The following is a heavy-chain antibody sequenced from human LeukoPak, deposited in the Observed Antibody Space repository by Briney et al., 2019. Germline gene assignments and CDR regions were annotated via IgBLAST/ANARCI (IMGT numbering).Heavy chain of an antibody. CDR3: VKWRAAMAPRDYYYGMDV. Sequence: GGSLRLSCSASGFTFSTYAMHWVRQAPGKGLEYVSAISSDGGSTYYADSVKGTFTLSRDNSKTTMYLQMSSLSPDDTAVYYCVKWRAAMAPRDYYYGMDVWGQGTTVTVSS. CDR2: ISSDGGST. V-gene: IGHV3-64D*09. CDR1: GFTFSTYA. D-gene: IGHD6-6*01. J-gene: IGHJ6*02.